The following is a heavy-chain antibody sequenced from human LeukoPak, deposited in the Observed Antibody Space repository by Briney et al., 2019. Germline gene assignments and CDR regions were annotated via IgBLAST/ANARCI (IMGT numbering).Heavy chain of an antibody. CDR2: INPNSGGT. Sequence: ASVKVSCKASGYTLTGYYMHWVRQAPGQGLEWMGWINPNSGGTNYAQKFQGRVTMTRDTSISTAYMELSRLRSDDTAVYYCARLYTFNYYFDYWGQGTLVTVSS. CDR3: ARLYTFNYYFDY. CDR1: GYTLTGYY. V-gene: IGHV1-2*02. D-gene: IGHD2-2*02. J-gene: IGHJ4*02.